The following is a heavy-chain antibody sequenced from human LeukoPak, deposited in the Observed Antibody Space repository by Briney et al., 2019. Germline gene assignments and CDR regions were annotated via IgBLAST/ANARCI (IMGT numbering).Heavy chain of an antibody. CDR2: ISAYNGNT. J-gene: IGHJ4*02. V-gene: IGHV1-18*01. CDR3: ARKGAVTGLSGYNYFDY. CDR1: GYTFTSYG. D-gene: IGHD4-11*01. Sequence: GASVKVSCKASGYTFTSYGISWVRQAPGQGLEWMGWISAYNGNTNYAQKLQGRVTMTTDTSTSTAYMELRSLRSDDTAVYYCARKGAVTGLSGYNYFDYWGQGTLVTVSS.